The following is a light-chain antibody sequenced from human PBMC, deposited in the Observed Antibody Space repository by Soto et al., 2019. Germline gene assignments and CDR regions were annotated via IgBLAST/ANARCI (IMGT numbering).Light chain of an antibody. V-gene: IGLV1-51*01. CDR3: GTCDDSLSSYV. J-gene: IGLJ1*01. CDR2: DND. CDR1: SSNIGDNS. Sequence: QSVLTQPPSVSAAPGQKVTISCSGSSSNIGDNSFSWYLQLPGTTPKLLIYDNDKRPSGIPDRFSGSKSASSATLGITGLQTGDEADYYCGTCDDSLSSYVFGTGTKVTVL.